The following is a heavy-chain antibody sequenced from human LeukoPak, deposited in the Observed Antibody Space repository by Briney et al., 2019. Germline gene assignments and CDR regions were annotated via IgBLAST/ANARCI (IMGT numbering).Heavy chain of an antibody. J-gene: IGHJ6*02. CDR1: GGSISTNNW. CDR3: ARGGGLDV. Sequence: SGTLSLTCAVSGGSISTNNWWSWVRQPPGKGLEWIGEIYHTGSTNYSPSLRSRVTMSIDKSNNQFSLSLNSVTAADTAVYYCARGGGLDVWGQGATVTVSS. D-gene: IGHD3-16*01. V-gene: IGHV4-4*02. CDR2: IYHTGST.